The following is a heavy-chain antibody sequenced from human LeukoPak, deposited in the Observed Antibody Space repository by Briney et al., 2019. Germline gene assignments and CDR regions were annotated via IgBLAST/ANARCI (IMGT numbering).Heavy chain of an antibody. CDR1: GFTFSSYA. CDR3: ASRKLGNDY. Sequence: PGGSLRLSCAASGFTFSSYAMSWVRQAPGKGLEWVSGFSGSGSNTYYADSVKGRFTISRDNSKNTLYLQLNSLRVEDTAVYYCASRKLGNDYWGQGILVTVTS. CDR2: FSGSGSNT. D-gene: IGHD7-27*01. V-gene: IGHV3-23*01. J-gene: IGHJ4*02.